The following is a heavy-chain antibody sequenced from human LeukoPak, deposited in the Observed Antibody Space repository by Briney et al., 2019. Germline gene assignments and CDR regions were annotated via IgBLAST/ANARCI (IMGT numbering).Heavy chain of an antibody. J-gene: IGHJ5*02. D-gene: IGHD6-13*01. CDR1: GYSFSSYW. Sequence: GESLKISCKGSGYSFSSYWIGWVRQMPGKGLEWMGIIDPGDSDTRYSPSFQGQVTISADKSISTAYLQWSSLKASDTAMYYCARQILYSSSWYYWFDPWGQGTLVTVSS. CDR2: IDPGDSDT. CDR3: ARQILYSSSWYYWFDP. V-gene: IGHV5-51*01.